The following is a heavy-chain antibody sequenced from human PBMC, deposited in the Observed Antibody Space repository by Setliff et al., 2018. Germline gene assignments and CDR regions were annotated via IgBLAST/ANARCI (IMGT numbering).Heavy chain of an antibody. CDR2: VFFNGAA. J-gene: IGHJ4*02. CDR1: GGSISGTSTETYL. Sequence: PSETLSLTCTVSGGSISGTSTETYLWSWIRQPPGKGLEFIGYVFFNGAAKYDPSLKSRVAISVDTSKEQFSLKLSSATAADTTVYFCARGGTYRYFDYWGQGAQVTVSS. CDR3: ARGGTYRYFDY. D-gene: IGHD3-16*02. V-gene: IGHV4-61*01.